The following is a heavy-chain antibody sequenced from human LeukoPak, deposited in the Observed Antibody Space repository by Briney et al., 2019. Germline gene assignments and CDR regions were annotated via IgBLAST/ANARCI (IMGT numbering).Heavy chain of an antibody. CDR3: ARESPLAYYDFWSGQNWFDP. V-gene: IGHV3-30*03. CDR1: GFTFSSYG. J-gene: IGHJ5*02. CDR2: ISYDGSNK. D-gene: IGHD3-3*01. Sequence: PGGSLRLSCAASGFTFSSYGMHWVRQAPGKGLEWVAVISYDGSNKYYADSVKGRFTISRDNSKNTLYLQMNSLRAEDTAVYYCARESPLAYYDFWSGQNWFDPWGQGTLVTVSS.